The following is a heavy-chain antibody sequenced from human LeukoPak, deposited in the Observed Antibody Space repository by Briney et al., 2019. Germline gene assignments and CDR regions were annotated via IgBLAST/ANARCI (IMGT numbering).Heavy chain of an antibody. D-gene: IGHD6-13*01. CDR3: AREKQLVRDDFDI. Sequence: SVKVSCKASGGTFSSYAISWVRQAPGQGLEWMGGIIPIFGTANYAQKFQGRATITADESTSTAYMELSSLRSEDTAVYYCAREKQLVRDDFDIWGQGTMVTVSS. J-gene: IGHJ3*02. CDR2: IIPIFGTA. CDR1: GGTFSSYA. V-gene: IGHV1-69*01.